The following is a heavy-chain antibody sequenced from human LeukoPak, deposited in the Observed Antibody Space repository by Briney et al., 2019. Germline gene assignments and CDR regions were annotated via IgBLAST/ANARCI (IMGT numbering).Heavy chain of an antibody. J-gene: IGHJ4*02. D-gene: IGHD1-1*01. Sequence: PGGSLRLSCAASGFTFSSYGMHWVRQAPGKGLEWVAFIRYDGSNKYYADSVKGRFTISRDNSKNTLYLQMNSLRAEDTAVYYCAKDLSAYNCITFDYWGQGTLVTVSS. CDR2: IRYDGSNK. V-gene: IGHV3-30*02. CDR1: GFTFSSYG. CDR3: AKDLSAYNCITFDY.